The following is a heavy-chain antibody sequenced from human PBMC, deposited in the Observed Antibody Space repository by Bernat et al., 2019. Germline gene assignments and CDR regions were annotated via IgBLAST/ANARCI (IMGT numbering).Heavy chain of an antibody. J-gene: IGHJ4*02. CDR1: GFTFSSSA. V-gene: IGHV3-30*01. Sequence: QVQMVESGGGVVQPGRSLRLSCAGPGFTFSSSAMHWVRQAPGKGLEWVALISYDGSNKYYADSVKGRFTISRDNLKNSLYLQMNSLRGEDTAVYYCATDQRSSGWLHFVNWGQGTLVTVSS. D-gene: IGHD6-19*01. CDR2: ISYDGSNK. CDR3: ATDQRSSGWLHFVN.